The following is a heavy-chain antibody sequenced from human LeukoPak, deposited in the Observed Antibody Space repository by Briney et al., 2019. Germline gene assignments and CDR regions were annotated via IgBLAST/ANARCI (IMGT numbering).Heavy chain of an antibody. V-gene: IGHV3-23*01. J-gene: IGHJ4*02. CDR1: GFTFSSYE. D-gene: IGHD3-22*01. Sequence: GGSLRLSCAASGFTFSSYEMNWVRQAPGKGLEWVSAVSGSGTITNYADSVKGRFTISRDNSKNTLYLQMNSLRAEDSAVYYCAKDYYESSDILGGYFDYWGQGSLVTVS. CDR2: VSGSGTIT. CDR3: AKDYYESSDILGGYFDY.